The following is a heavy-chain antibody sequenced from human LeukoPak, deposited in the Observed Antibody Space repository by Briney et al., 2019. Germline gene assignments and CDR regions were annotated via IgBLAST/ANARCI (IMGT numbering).Heavy chain of an antibody. D-gene: IGHD6-19*01. V-gene: IGHV3-30*04. CDR3: ARDRGWGDGNQWLVEDKGVDY. CDR1: GFTFSSYA. J-gene: IGHJ4*02. CDR2: ISYDGSNK. Sequence: PGGSLRLSCAASGFTFSSYAMHWVRQAPGKGLEWVAVISYDGSNKYYADSVKGRFTISRDNSKNTLYLQMNSLRAEDTAVYYCARDRGWGDGNQWLVEDKGVDYWGQGTLVTVSS.